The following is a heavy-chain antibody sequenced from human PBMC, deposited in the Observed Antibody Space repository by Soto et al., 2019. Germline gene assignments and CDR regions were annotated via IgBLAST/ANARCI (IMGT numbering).Heavy chain of an antibody. J-gene: IGHJ4*02. CDR3: ASIAAPGTTHFDF. CDR2: IYYSGNT. V-gene: IGHV4-39*01. D-gene: IGHD6-13*01. Sequence: SETLSLTCTVSGGSLGSSSYYWGWIRQSPGKGLEWIGNIYYSGNTFYNPSLKSRVTISVDTSKNQIYLHLSAVTAADTAIFYCASIAAPGTTHFDFWGQGTLVTVSS. CDR1: GGSLGSSSYY.